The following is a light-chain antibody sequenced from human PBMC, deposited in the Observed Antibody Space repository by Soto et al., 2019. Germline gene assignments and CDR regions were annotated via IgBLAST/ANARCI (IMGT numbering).Light chain of an antibody. CDR2: DAS. CDR1: QSVSSY. Sequence: EIVLTQSPATLSLSPLEIATLSFRASQSVSSYLAWYQQKPGQAPRLLIYDASNRATGIPARFSGGGSGTDFTLTISRLEPEDFAVYYCQQFSSYPLTFGGGTKVDIK. J-gene: IGKJ4*01. CDR3: QQFSSYPLT. V-gene: IGKV3-11*01.